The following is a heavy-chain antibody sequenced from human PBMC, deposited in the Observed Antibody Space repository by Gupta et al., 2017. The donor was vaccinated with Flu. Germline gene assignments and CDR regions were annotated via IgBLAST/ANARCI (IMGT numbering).Heavy chain of an antibody. Sequence: QPPGKGLEWIGEINHSGSTNYNPSLKSRVTISVDTSKNQFSLKLSSVTAADTAVYYCARKHSSSRYNGAFDPWGQGTLVTGSS. V-gene: IGHV4-34*01. CDR3: ARKHSSSRYNGAFDP. CDR2: INHSGST. J-gene: IGHJ5*02. D-gene: IGHD6-13*01.